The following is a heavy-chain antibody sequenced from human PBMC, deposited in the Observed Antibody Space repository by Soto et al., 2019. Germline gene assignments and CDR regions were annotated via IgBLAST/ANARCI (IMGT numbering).Heavy chain of an antibody. CDR1: GFTFSNAW. D-gene: IGHD6-19*01. V-gene: IGHV3-15*01. CDR3: TTIPSSGWGYYYYYGMDV. CDR2: IKSKTDGGTT. Sequence: GGSLRLSCAASGFTFSNAWMSWVRQAPGKGLEWVGRIKSKTDGGTTDYAAPVKGRFTISRDDSKNTLYLQMNSLKTENTAVYYCTTIPSSGWGYYYYYGMDVWGQGTTV. J-gene: IGHJ6*02.